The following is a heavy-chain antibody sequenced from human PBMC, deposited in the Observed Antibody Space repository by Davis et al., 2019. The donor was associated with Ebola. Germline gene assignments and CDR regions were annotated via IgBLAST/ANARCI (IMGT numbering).Heavy chain of an antibody. J-gene: IGHJ5*02. CDR3: AREAQAYYGSGSKNWFDP. CDR2: INPNSGGT. Sequence: ASVKVSCKASGYTFTGYYMHWVRQAPGQGLEWMGWINPNSGGTNYAQKFQGWVTMTRDTSISTAYMELSRLRSDDTAVYYCAREAQAYYGSGSKNWFDPWGQGTLVTVSS. CDR1: GYTFTGYY. D-gene: IGHD3-10*01. V-gene: IGHV1-2*04.